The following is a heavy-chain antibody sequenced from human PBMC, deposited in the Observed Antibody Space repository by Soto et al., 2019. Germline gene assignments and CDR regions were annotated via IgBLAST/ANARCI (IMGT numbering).Heavy chain of an antibody. CDR1: GFTFRTYW. Sequence: EVQLVESGGGLVQPGGSLRLSCGASGFTFRTYWLSWVRQVPGKGLEWVANINPDGSEKNYVDSVTGRSTISRDNAKNSLYLQMSSLRAEDTALYYCARDGSTSWYSYDYHGMDVWGQGTTVTVSS. J-gene: IGHJ6*02. V-gene: IGHV3-7*05. CDR3: ARDGSTSWYSYDYHGMDV. D-gene: IGHD5-18*01. CDR2: INPDGSEK.